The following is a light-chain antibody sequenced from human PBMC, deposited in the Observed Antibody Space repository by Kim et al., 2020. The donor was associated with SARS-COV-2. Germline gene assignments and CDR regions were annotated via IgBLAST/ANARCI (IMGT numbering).Light chain of an antibody. CDR3: QAWDSSTVV. V-gene: IGLV3-1*01. J-gene: IGLJ3*02. Sequence: YELTQPPSVSVSPGQTASITCSGDKLGDKNAFWYQQKPGQSPVLVIYQNNKRPSGIPERFSGSNSGNTATLTISGTQAMEEADYYCQAWDSSTVVFGGG. CDR2: QNN. CDR1: KLGDKN.